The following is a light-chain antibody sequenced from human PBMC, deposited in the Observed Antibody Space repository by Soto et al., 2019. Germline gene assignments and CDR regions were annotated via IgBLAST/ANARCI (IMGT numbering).Light chain of an antibody. Sequence: DIQMTQSPSTLSGSVGDRVTITCRASLTISSWLAWYQQIPVKTPKLLIYEASTLKSADPSRFSGSGSGTEFTLTISSLQPDDFATYYCQHYNSYSEAFGQGTKVDI. J-gene: IGKJ1*01. V-gene: IGKV1-5*03. CDR1: LTISSW. CDR2: EAS. CDR3: QHYNSYSEA.